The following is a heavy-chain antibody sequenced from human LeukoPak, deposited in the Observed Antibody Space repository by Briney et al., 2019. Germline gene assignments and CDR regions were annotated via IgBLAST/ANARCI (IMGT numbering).Heavy chain of an antibody. J-gene: IGHJ4*02. Sequence: SETLSLTCTVSGGSISSYYWSWIRQPPGKGLEWIGYIYYSGSTNYNPSLKSRVTISVDTSKNQFSLKLSSVTAADTAVYYCARDGAGGWSFFDYWGQGTLVTVSS. V-gene: IGHV4-59*12. CDR1: GGSISSYY. CDR3: ARDGAGGWSFFDY. CDR2: IYYSGST. D-gene: IGHD6-19*01.